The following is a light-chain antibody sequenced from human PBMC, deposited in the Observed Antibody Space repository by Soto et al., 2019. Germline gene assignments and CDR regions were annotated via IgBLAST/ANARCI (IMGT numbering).Light chain of an antibody. CDR1: SDSVSASHF. CDR2: NTN. V-gene: IGLV8-61*01. Sequence: QTVVTQEPSFSVSPGGTVTLTCGLSSDSVSASHFPSWYQQTPGQAPRTLIYNTNTRSSGVPDRFSGSKSGSTASLTISGLQADDEADYYCCSYADKYTYVFGTGTKLTVL. J-gene: IGLJ1*01. CDR3: CSYADKYTYV.